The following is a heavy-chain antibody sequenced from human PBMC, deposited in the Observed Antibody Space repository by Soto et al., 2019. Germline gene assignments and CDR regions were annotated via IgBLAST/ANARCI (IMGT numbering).Heavy chain of an antibody. Sequence: GGSLRLACAVSGFTVSSNYMSWVRQAPGKGLEWVSVIYSGGSTYYADSVKGRFTISRDNSKNTLYLQMNSLRAEDTAVYYCAHKAMDVWGQGTTVTVSS. J-gene: IGHJ6*02. CDR1: GFTVSSNY. CDR2: IYSGGST. CDR3: AHKAMDV. V-gene: IGHV3-53*01.